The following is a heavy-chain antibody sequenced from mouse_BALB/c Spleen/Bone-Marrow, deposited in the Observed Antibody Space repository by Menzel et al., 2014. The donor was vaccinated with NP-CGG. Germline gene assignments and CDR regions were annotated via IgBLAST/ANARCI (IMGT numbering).Heavy chain of an antibody. Sequence: VQLQQPGAELVKPGASVKLSCTASGFNIKDTYMHWVKQRPEQGLEWIGRIDPANGNTKYDPKFQGKATITADTSSNTAYLQLSSLTSEDTAVYYCARGLLQYYYAMDYWGQGTSVTVPS. J-gene: IGHJ4*01. CDR2: IDPANGNT. CDR1: GFNIKDTY. D-gene: IGHD2-3*01. CDR3: ARGLLQYYYAMDY. V-gene: IGHV14-3*02.